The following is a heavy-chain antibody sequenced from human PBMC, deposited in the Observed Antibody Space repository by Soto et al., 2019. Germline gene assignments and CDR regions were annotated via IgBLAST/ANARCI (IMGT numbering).Heavy chain of an antibody. Sequence: QLGESGGCVVQPGGSLRLSCEASGFTLSTFAMHWVRQAPGKGLEWVATTSYDGLNTFYGESVRGRFSISRDTSQNTLFLQMNSLKTEDTAVYYCAKSSSGLRDYFDSWGRGTLVTVSS. CDR2: TSYDGLNT. V-gene: IGHV3-30-3*02. D-gene: IGHD3-10*01. CDR3: AKSSSGLRDYFDS. J-gene: IGHJ4*02. CDR1: GFTLSTFA.